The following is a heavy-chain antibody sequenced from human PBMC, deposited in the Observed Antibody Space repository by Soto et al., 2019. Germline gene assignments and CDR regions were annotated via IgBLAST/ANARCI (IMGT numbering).Heavy chain of an antibody. CDR1: GFIFSMYS. CDR3: ARDHLILPAHDFFYGSDV. J-gene: IGHJ6*02. CDR2: IPQDGVDG. Sequence: GWSLRLSCEVSGFIFSMYSMSWVRQTPGKGLEWVAKIPQDGVDGHYADAVKGRFTISRDNGKNSLYLQMNNLRAEDTAVYYCARDHLILPAHDFFYGSDVWGRGATVTVSS. D-gene: IGHD2-21*02. V-gene: IGHV3-7*03.